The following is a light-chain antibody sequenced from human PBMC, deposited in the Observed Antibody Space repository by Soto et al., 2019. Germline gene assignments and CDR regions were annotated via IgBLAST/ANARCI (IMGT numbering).Light chain of an antibody. J-gene: IGLJ1*01. CDR2: NVT. CDR1: SSDVGDYNC. CDR3: NSYTSTFIYV. V-gene: IGLV2-14*03. Sequence: QSVLTQPASVSGSPGQSITISCTGTSSDVGDYNCVSWYQQHPGKAPKLIIYNVTNPPSEISNRFSGSKSGNTASLTISGLQAEDEADYYCNSYTSTFIYVFGTGTKLTVL.